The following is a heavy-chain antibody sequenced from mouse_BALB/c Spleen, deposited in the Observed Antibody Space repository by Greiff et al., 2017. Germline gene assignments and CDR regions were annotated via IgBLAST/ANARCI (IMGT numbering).Heavy chain of an antibody. V-gene: IGHV10-1*02. Sequence: EVQLVESGGGLVQPKGSLKLSCAASGFTFNTYAMNWVRQAPGKGLEWVARIRSKSNNYASYYADSVKDRFTISRDDSQSMLYLQMNNLKTEDTAMYYCERRLYGSRVVDYWGQGTSVTVSS. CDR2: IRSKSNNYAS. D-gene: IGHD1-1*01. CDR1: GFTFNTYA. CDR3: ERRLYGSRVVDY. J-gene: IGHJ4*01.